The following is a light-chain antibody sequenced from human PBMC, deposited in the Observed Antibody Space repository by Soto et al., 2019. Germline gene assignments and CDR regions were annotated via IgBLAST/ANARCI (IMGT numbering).Light chain of an antibody. CDR1: SSDVGGYNY. CDR2: EVS. CDR3: SSYTTRTNLVV. J-gene: IGLJ3*02. Sequence: ALTQPASVSWSPGQSITISCTGTSSDVGGYNYVSWYQQHPGKAPKVMIYEVSHRPSGVSDRFSGSKSGNTASLTISGLQAEDEADYYCSSYTTRTNLVVFGGGTK. V-gene: IGLV2-14*01.